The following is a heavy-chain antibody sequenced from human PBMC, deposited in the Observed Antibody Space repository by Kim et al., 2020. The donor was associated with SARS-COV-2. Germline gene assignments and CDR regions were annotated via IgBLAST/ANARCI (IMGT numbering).Heavy chain of an antibody. D-gene: IGHD3-22*01. CDR1: GGSISSYY. CDR3: ARDRLYYYDSSSNGWFDP. J-gene: IGHJ5*02. Sequence: SETLSLTCTVSGGSISSYYWSWIRQPAGKGLEWIGRIYTSGSTNYNPSLKSRVTMSVDTSKNQFSLKLSSVTAADTAVYYCARDRLYYYDSSSNGWFDPWGQGTLVTVSS. CDR2: IYTSGST. V-gene: IGHV4-4*07.